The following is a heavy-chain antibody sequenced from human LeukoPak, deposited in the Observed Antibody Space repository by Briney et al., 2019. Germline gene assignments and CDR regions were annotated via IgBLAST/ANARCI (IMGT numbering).Heavy chain of an antibody. CDR3: AREQDGIYWFDP. Sequence: ASVKVSCKASGYTFTSYGISWVRQAPGHGLEWMGWISAYNGNTNYAQKLQGRVTMTTDTSTSTAYMELRSLRSDDTAVYYCAREQDGIYWFDPWGQGTLVTVSS. CDR1: GYTFTSYG. D-gene: IGHD5-24*01. V-gene: IGHV1-18*01. CDR2: ISAYNGNT. J-gene: IGHJ5*02.